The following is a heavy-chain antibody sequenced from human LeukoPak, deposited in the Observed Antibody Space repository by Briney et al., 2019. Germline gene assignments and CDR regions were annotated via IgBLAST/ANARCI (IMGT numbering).Heavy chain of an antibody. CDR3: ARQRLYYDSSGYYYGPQNYFNY. V-gene: IGHV4-39*01. J-gene: IGHJ4*02. D-gene: IGHD3-22*01. Sequence: PSETLSLTCTVSGGSISSSSYYWGWIRQPPGKGLEWIGSISYSGSTYYNPSLKSRVTISADTSRNQFSLRLTSVTAADTAVYYCARQRLYYDSSGYYYGPQNYFNYWGQGTLVTVSS. CDR2: ISYSGST. CDR1: GGSISSSSYY.